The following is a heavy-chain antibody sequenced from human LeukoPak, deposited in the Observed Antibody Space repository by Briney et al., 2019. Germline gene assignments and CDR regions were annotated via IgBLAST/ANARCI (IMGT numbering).Heavy chain of an antibody. Sequence: GGSLGLSCAASGFTFSNYSLTWVRQAPGKGLEWVSGISGNGGSTSYADSVKGRFTISRDNSKNTLYLQMNSLRAEDTAVYYCAKDRSSSTSCSNYWGQGTLVTVSS. V-gene: IGHV3-23*01. CDR1: GFTFSNYS. J-gene: IGHJ4*02. CDR2: ISGNGGST. CDR3: AKDRSSSTSCSNY. D-gene: IGHD2-2*01.